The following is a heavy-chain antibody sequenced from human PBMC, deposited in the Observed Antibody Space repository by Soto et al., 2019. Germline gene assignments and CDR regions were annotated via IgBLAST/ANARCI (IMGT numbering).Heavy chain of an antibody. V-gene: IGHV1-3*01. Sequence: HVELVQSGADVKKPGASVTISCKASGYTFTDYALHLVRQAPGQRLEWMGWMNAGVGNTLYSQKCRGRMTITRDTSASTAYMELNSLKSEDPAIYYCARDTGYTFGSLNYWGPGNLVTVSS. D-gene: IGHD5-18*01. CDR3: ARDTGYTFGSLNY. CDR1: GYTFTDYA. J-gene: IGHJ4*02. CDR2: MNAGVGNT.